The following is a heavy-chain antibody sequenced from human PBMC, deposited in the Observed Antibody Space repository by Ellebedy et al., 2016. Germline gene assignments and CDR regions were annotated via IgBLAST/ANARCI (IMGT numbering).Heavy chain of an antibody. CDR3: ARDRGTTMIVSDY. Sequence: GESLKISCAASGFTFSDYYMSWIRQAPGKGLEWVSYISSSSSYTNYADSVKGRFTISRDNAKNSLYLQMNSLRAEDTAVYYCARDRGTTMIVSDYWGQGTLVTVSS. V-gene: IGHV3-11*06. CDR1: GFTFSDYY. CDR2: ISSSSSYT. J-gene: IGHJ4*02. D-gene: IGHD3-22*01.